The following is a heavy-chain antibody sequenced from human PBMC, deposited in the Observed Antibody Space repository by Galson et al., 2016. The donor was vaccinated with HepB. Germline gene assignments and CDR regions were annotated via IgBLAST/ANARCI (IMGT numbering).Heavy chain of an antibody. J-gene: IGHJ1*01. D-gene: IGHD6-13*01. CDR3: ARDRGSSWLAYFQD. CDR2: IIPIFGTA. Sequence: SCKASGGAFSSYAISWVRQAPGQGLEWVGGIIPIFGTANYAQKFQGRVTITADESTSTVYMELSSLRSDDTALYYCARDRGSSWLAYFQDWGQGTLVIVSS. V-gene: IGHV1-69*01. CDR1: GGAFSSYA.